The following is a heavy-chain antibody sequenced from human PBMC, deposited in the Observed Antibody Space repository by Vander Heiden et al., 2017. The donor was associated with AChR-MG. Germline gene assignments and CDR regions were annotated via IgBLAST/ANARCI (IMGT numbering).Heavy chain of an antibody. CDR2: IGTAGDP. CDR1: GFTFSSYD. D-gene: IGHD6-19*01. Sequence: EVQLVESGGGLVQPGGSLRLSCAASGFTFSSYDMHWVRQATGKGLEWVSAIGTAGDPYYPGSVKGRFTISRENAKNSLYLQMNSLGAGDTAVYYCARARPIAVAGTNSYYYYGMDVWGQGTTVTVSS. CDR3: ARARPIAVAGTNSYYYYGMDV. V-gene: IGHV3-13*05. J-gene: IGHJ6*02.